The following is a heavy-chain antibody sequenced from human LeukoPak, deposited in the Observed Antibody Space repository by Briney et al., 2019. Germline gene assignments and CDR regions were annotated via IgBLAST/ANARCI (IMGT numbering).Heavy chain of an antibody. CDR1: GFTFSSYA. J-gene: IGHJ4*02. Sequence: PGGSLILSCAASGFTFSSYAMSWVRQAPGKGLEWVSAISGSGGSPYYADSVKGRFTVSRANSKSTLYLQMNSLRAEDTAVYYCAKDGLVDTSIVDYFDYWGQGTLVTVSS. CDR3: AKDGLVDTSIVDYFDY. V-gene: IGHV3-23*01. D-gene: IGHD5-18*01. CDR2: ISGSGGSP.